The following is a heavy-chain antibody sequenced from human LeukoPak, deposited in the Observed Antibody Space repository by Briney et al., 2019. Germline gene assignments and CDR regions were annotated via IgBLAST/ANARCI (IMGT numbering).Heavy chain of an antibody. CDR2: ISAYNGNT. J-gene: IGHJ4*02. D-gene: IGHD3-22*01. CDR3: ARGRVHYYDSSGYDY. V-gene: IGHV1-18*01. CDR1: GYTFTSYG. Sequence: ASVKVSCKASGYTFTSYGISWVRQPPGQGFEWMGWISAYNGNTNYAQKLQGRVTMTTDTSTSTAYMELRSLRSDDTAVYYCARGRVHYYDSSGYDYWGQGTLVTVSS.